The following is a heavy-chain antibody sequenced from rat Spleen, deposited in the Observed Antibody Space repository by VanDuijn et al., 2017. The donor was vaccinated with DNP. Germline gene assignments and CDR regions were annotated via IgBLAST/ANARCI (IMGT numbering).Heavy chain of an antibody. Sequence: EVQLVESGGGLVQPGRSLKLSCAASGFTFSDYYMAWVRQAPTKGLEWVASISYDGGNTYYRDSVKGRFTISRDNAKSSLYLQMDSLRSEDTATYYCLTTVAALFDCWGQGVMVTVSS. CDR1: GFTFSDYY. CDR2: ISYDGGNT. J-gene: IGHJ2*01. V-gene: IGHV5-20*01. CDR3: LTTVAALFDC. D-gene: IGHD1-8*01.